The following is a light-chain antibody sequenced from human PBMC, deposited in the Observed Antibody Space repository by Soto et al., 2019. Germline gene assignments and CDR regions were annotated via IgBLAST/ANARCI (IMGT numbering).Light chain of an antibody. CDR3: QQRSNWLT. V-gene: IGKV3-11*01. CDR1: QSVSSY. Sequence: IVFAQAPRTLSVSPGERANLSFRASQSVSSYLAWYQQKPGQAPRLLIYDASNRATGIPARFSGSGSGTDFTLTISSLEPEDFAVYYCQQRSNWLTFGGGTKVDIK. CDR2: DAS. J-gene: IGKJ4*01.